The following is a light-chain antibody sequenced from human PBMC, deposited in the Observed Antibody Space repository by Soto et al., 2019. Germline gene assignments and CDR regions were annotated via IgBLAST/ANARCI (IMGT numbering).Light chain of an antibody. J-gene: IGKJ1*01. CDR2: TAS. CDR3: QQHNSYHRT. CDR1: QSISTW. V-gene: IGKV1-5*03. Sequence: DIQMTQSPSTLSASVGDRVTITCRSSQSISTWLAWYQQKPGKAPKLLIYTASNLERGVPSRFSGSGSGTEFTLTISSLHADDFATYYCQQHNSYHRTFGQGTKVEIK.